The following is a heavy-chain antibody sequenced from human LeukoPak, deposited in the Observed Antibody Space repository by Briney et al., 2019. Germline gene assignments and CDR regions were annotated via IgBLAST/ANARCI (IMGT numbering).Heavy chain of an antibody. D-gene: IGHD6-19*01. CDR2: ISSSGSTI. CDR1: GFTFSDYY. CDR3: AKLSSSAPPSAFDI. V-gene: IGHV3-11*01. Sequence: PGGSLRLSCAASGFTFSDYYMSWIRQAPGKGLEWVSYISSSGSTIYYADSVKGRFTISRDNSKNTLYLQMNSLRAEDTAVYYCAKLSSSAPPSAFDIWGQGTMVTVSS. J-gene: IGHJ3*02.